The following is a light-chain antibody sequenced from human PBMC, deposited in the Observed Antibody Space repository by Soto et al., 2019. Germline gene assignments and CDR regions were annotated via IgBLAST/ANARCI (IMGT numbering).Light chain of an antibody. CDR3: MQGTHWPPT. V-gene: IGKV2-30*01. J-gene: IGKJ1*01. CDR1: QSVVYSDGNAY. Sequence: DVVMTQSPPSLPVTLGQPASMSCRSSQSVVYSDGNAYLNCFQQRPGQSPSRLIYTVSKRDSGVPDRFGGDGSCTDFTLKISRLEAEDVGMDYCMQGTHWPPTFGQGTKVDI. CDR2: TVS.